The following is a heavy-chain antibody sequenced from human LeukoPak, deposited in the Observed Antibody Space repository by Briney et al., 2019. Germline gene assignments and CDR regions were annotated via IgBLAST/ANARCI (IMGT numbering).Heavy chain of an antibody. CDR1: GGSISSYF. CDR2: TYTSGTT. V-gene: IGHV4-4*07. D-gene: IGHD2-15*01. J-gene: IGHJ6*03. CDR3: ARESGEIGRSMDV. Sequence: SETLSLTCFISGGSISSYFWSWVRQPAGKGLEWIGRTYTSGTTNYNTSLMSRVTLSLDTSKNQFSLKLASVTAADTAVYYCARESGEIGRSMDVWGKGTPVTVSS.